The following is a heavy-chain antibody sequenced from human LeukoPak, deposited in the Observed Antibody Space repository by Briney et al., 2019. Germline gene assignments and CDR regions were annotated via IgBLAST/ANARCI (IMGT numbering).Heavy chain of an antibody. V-gene: IGHV1-69*05. CDR1: GGTFSSYA. D-gene: IGHD3-22*01. CDR3: ARTPPTEGYYDSSGYYYYYMDV. J-gene: IGHJ6*03. Sequence: ASVKVSCKASGGTFSSYAISWVRQAPGQGLEWMGGIIPIFGTANYAQKFQGRVTITTDESTSTAYMELSSLRSEDTAVYYCARTPPTEGYYDSSGYYYYYMDVWGKGTTVTVSS. CDR2: IIPIFGTA.